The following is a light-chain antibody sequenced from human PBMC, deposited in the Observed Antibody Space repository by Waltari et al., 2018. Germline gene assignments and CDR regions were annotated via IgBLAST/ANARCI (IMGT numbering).Light chain of an antibody. CDR1: SANIGAGYD. V-gene: IGLV1-40*01. J-gene: IGLJ2*01. CDR3: QSYDTNLVV. Sequence: QSVLAQPPSVSGAPGQRVTISCTGSSANIGAGYDVPWYQQLPGTAPTLLIYGNHNRPSGVPDRFSGSKSGTSASLAITGFQAEDEASYYCQSYDTNLVVFGGGTKLTVL. CDR2: GNH.